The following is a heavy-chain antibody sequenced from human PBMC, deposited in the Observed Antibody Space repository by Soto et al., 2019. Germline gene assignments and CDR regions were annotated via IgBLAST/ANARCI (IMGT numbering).Heavy chain of an antibody. Sequence: GGSLRLSCAASGFTLSGYAMDWVRQAPGKGLEYVSGISGSGGSTYYADSVKGRFTISRDNSKNTLYLQMNSLRAEDTAVYYCAKYFNGWFGGPFDYWGQGTLVTVSS. CDR2: ISGSGGST. V-gene: IGHV3-23*01. J-gene: IGHJ4*02. CDR1: GFTLSGYA. CDR3: AKYFNGWFGGPFDY. D-gene: IGHD3-10*01.